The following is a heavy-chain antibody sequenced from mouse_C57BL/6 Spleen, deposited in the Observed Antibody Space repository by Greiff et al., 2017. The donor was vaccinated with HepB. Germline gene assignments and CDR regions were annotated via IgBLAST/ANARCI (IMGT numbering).Heavy chain of an antibody. Sequence: VQLKQSGPELVKPGASVKISCKASGYSFTDYNMNRVKQSNGKSLEWIGVINPNYGTTSYNQKFKGKATLTVDQSSSTAYMQLNSLTSEDSAVYYCARYYDGGDYAMDYWGQGTSVTVSS. CDR1: GYSFTDYN. CDR3: ARYYDGGDYAMDY. J-gene: IGHJ4*01. D-gene: IGHD1-1*01. CDR2: INPNYGTT. V-gene: IGHV1-39*01.